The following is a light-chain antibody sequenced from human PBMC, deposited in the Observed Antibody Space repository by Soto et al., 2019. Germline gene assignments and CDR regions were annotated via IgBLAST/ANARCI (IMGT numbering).Light chain of an antibody. J-gene: IGKJ4*01. Sequence: EIVMTQSPATLSVSPGGRATLSCRASQSISDTLAWYQQKPGQAPRLLIHGASTRATGFPGRFSGSGSGTDFTLTISSLEPEDFAVYYCQQRSNWPPALSFGGGTKVEI. CDR1: QSISDT. V-gene: IGKV3-15*01. CDR3: QQRSNWPPALS. CDR2: GAS.